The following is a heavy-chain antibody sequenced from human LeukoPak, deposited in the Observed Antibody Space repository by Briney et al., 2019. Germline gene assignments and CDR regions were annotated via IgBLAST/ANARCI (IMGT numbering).Heavy chain of an antibody. V-gene: IGHV4-59*12. D-gene: IGHD2-15*01. J-gene: IGHJ4*02. CDR3: AREGRGYCSGGSCFSDY. CDR2: MHYTGST. Sequence: PSETLSLTCTVSGESMSGFYWNWIRQPPGKGLEWIGYMHYTGSTNYNPSLKSRVTISIDTSKNQFSLKLSSVTAADTAVYYCAREGRGYCSGGSCFSDYWGQGTLVIVSS. CDR1: GESMSGFY.